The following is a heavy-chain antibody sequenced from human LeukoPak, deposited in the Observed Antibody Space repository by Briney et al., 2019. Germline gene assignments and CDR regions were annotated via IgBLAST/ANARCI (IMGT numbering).Heavy chain of an antibody. CDR2: INHSGTT. CDR3: ARPGYCSGGSCYSQKYLQH. J-gene: IGHJ1*01. V-gene: IGHV4-34*01. CDR1: GGSLSGSY. Sequence: SETLSLTCAVYGGSLSGSYWSWIRQPPGRGLEWIGEINHSGTTNYNPSLKSRVTMSVDTSKNQLSLKLSSVTAADTAVYYCARPGYCSGGSCYSQKYLQHWGQGTLVTVSS. D-gene: IGHD2-15*01.